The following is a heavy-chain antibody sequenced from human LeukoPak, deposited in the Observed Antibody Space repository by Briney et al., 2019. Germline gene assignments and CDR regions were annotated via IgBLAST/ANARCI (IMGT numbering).Heavy chain of an antibody. CDR1: GGTFSSYA. CDR3: ARDRRDIVVVVAATSWFDP. CDR2: IIPIFGTA. Sequence: ASVKVSCKASGGTFSSYAISWVRQAPGQGLEWMGGIIPIFGTANHAQKFQGRVTITADKSTSTAYMELSSLRSEDTAVYYCARDRRDIVVVVAATSWFDPWGQGTLVTVSS. V-gene: IGHV1-69*06. J-gene: IGHJ5*02. D-gene: IGHD2-15*01.